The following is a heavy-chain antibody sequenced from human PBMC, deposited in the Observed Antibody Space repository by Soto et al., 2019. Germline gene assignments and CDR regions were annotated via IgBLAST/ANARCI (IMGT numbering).Heavy chain of an antibody. CDR1: GGSISSSSYY. J-gene: IGHJ4*02. Sequence: QLQLQESGPGLVKPSETLSLTCTVSGGSISSSSYYWGWIRQPPGQGLEWIGSIYYSGSTYYNPSLKSRVNISVDTSKNQFSLKLSSVTAADTAVYYCARSPTKTSATFDYWGQGTLVTVSS. CDR2: IYYSGST. V-gene: IGHV4-39*01. CDR3: ARSPTKTSATFDY. D-gene: IGHD2-2*01.